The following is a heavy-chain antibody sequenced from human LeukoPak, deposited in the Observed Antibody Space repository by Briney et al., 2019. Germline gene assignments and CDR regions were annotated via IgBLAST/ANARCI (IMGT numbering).Heavy chain of an antibody. V-gene: IGHV3-48*03. D-gene: IGHD3-10*01. J-gene: IGHJ4*02. CDR3: ARGLDNYGSGSSD. Sequence: PGGSLRLSCAASGFTFSAYEMNWVRQAPGKGLEWVSSIFPSGGEIHYADSVRGRFTISRDNAKNSLYLQMNSLRAEDTAVYYCARGLDNYGSGSSDWGQGTLVTVSS. CDR2: IFPSGGEI. CDR1: GFTFSAYE.